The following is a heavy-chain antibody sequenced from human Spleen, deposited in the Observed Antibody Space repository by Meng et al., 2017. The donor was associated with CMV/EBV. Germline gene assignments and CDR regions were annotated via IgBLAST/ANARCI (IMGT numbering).Heavy chain of an antibody. CDR3: AKAFSSSWYREYYDY. Sequence: SCAATGFTFSSYGMHWVRQAPGKGLEWVAFIRYDGSNKYYADSVKGRFTISRDNSKNTLYLQLNSLRVEDTAVYYCAKAFSSSWYREYYDYWGQGTLVTVSS. CDR1: GFTFSSYG. D-gene: IGHD6-13*01. V-gene: IGHV3-30*02. CDR2: IRYDGSNK. J-gene: IGHJ4*02.